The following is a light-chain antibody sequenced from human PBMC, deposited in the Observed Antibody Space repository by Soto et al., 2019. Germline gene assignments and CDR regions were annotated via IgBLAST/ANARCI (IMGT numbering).Light chain of an antibody. Sequence: VITNTTGLLPEYLAANYCQHYRASQSVSINLAWYQQKPGQARRLRIYDASTRATGIPARFSGSGSGTEFTLTISSLQSKDFAVYYCQQYNNWHPLTFGGGTKVDIK. V-gene: IGKV3D-15*01. CDR2: DAS. J-gene: IGKJ4*01. CDR3: QQYNNWHPLT. CDR1: QSVSIN.